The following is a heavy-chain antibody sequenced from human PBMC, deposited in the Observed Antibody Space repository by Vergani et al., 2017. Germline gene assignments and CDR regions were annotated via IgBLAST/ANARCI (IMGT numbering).Heavy chain of an antibody. V-gene: IGHV3-23*01. D-gene: IGHD4-17*01. J-gene: IGHJ6*03. Sequence: EVQLLESGGGLVQPGGSLRLSCAASGFTFSSYAMSWVRQAPGKGLEWVSAISGSGGRTYYADSVKGRFTISRDNSKNTLYLQMNSLRAEDTAVYYCATVHDYGDGSPVYYYDYMDVWGKGTTVTVSS. CDR2: ISGSGGRT. CDR1: GFTFSSYA. CDR3: ATVHDYGDGSPVYYYDYMDV.